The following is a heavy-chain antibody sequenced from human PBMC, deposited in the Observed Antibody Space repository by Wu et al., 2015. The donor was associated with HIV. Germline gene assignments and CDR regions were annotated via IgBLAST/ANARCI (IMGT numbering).Heavy chain of an antibody. CDR1: AYGFAGYG. V-gene: IGHV1-69*05. J-gene: IGHJ6*02. CDR2: TIPIFGTP. Sequence: QVQLVQSGAEVKKPGASVKVSCKASAYGFAGYGVTWVRQAPGQGLEWVGGTIPIFGTPEYARKFQGRVTIDTDESTNTAYMEVRSLRSEDTARYYCARDVNGMDVCGQGTTVIVSS. CDR3: ARDVNGMDV. D-gene: IGHD2-8*01.